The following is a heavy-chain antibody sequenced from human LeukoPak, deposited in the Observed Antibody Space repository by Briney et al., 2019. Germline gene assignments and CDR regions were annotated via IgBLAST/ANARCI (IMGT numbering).Heavy chain of an antibody. V-gene: IGHV4-39*07. CDR1: GGSISSSSYY. J-gene: IGHJ6*03. Sequence: SETLSLTCTVSGGSISSSSYYWGWIRQPPGKGLEWIGEINHSGSTNYNPSLKSRVTISVDTSKNQFSLKLSSVTAADTAVYYCARLGYCSGGSCSGGQYYYYYYMDVWGKGTTVTISS. D-gene: IGHD2-15*01. CDR3: ARLGYCSGGSCSGGQYYYYYYMDV. CDR2: INHSGST.